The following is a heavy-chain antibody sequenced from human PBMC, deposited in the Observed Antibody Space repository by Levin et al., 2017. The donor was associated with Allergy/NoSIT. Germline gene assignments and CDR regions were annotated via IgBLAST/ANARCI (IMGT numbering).Heavy chain of an antibody. CDR3: ARGKTDIVATTRYYYYDYGMDG. J-gene: IGHJ6*02. D-gene: IGHD5-12*01. Sequence: SETLSLTCAVYGGSFSGYYWSWIRQPPGKGLEWIGEINHSGSTNYNPSLKSRVTISVDTSKNQFSLKLSSVTAADTAVYYCARGKTDIVATTRYYYYDYGMDGWGQGTTVTVSS. CDR2: INHSGST. CDR1: GGSFSGYY. V-gene: IGHV4-34*01.